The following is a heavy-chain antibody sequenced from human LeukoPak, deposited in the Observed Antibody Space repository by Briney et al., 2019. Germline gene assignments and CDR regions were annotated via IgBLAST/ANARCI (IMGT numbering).Heavy chain of an antibody. J-gene: IGHJ5*02. Sequence: GGSLRLSCGGSGFSVTNSYMAWVRQAPGKGLEWVSVIYTSGSTFYAGSVLGRFTISRDNANNMIHLQMDSLGVEDTAVYFCARGYCSGDTCFSNWFDPWGQGTLVTVSS. CDR1: GFSVTNSY. CDR3: ARGYCSGDTCFSNWFDP. D-gene: IGHD2-15*01. V-gene: IGHV3-66*01. CDR2: IYTSGST.